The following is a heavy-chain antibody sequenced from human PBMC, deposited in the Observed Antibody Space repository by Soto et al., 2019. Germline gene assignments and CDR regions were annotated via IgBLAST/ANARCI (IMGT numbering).Heavy chain of an antibody. CDR3: VRDTRTDVPAASYPPYFDY. D-gene: IGHD2-2*01. CDR2: ISVYNGNT. Sequence: SAKVSCKDSRYNFNCNGMSWARQAPEQRIEQMGWISVYNGNTNYAQKLQGRVTMTTDTSTSTAYMELRGLRSDDTAVYYCVRDTRTDVPAASYPPYFDYWGQGTLVTVSS. J-gene: IGHJ4*02. CDR1: RYNFNCNG. V-gene: IGHV1-18*01.